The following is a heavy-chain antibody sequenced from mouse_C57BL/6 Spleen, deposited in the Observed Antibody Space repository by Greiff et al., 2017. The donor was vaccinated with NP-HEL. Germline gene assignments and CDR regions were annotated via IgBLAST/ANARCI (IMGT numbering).Heavy chain of an antibody. CDR3: ARWLLPYSMDY. Sequence: VKLMESGAELVKPGASVKISCKASGYAFSSYWMNWVKQRPGKGLEWIGQIYPGDGDTNYNGKFKGKATLTADKSSSTAYMQLSILTSEDSAVYFCARWLLPYSMDYWGQGTSVTVSS. CDR1: GYAFSSYW. CDR2: IYPGDGDT. D-gene: IGHD2-3*01. J-gene: IGHJ4*01. V-gene: IGHV1-80*01.